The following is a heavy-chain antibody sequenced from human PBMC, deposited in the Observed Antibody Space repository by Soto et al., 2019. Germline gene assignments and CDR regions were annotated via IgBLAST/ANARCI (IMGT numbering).Heavy chain of an antibody. CDR1: GYSFSTNW. CDR2: IYPGDSDT. CDR3: ASGLGYYFNF. Sequence: GESLKISCEASGYSFSTNWIGWVRQMPGKGLEWMGIIYPGDSDTRYSPAFQGQVTISADKSPRTAFLQWTSLKASDTAMYYCASGLGYYFNFWGQGTLVTVSS. D-gene: IGHD3-9*01. V-gene: IGHV5-51*01. J-gene: IGHJ4*02.